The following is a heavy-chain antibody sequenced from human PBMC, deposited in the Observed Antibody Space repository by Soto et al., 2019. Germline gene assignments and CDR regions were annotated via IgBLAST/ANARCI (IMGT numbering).Heavy chain of an antibody. CDR3: ARTYYYDSSGYYPYAFDI. J-gene: IGHJ3*02. D-gene: IGHD3-22*01. CDR2: IYWNDDK. Sequence: QITLKESGPTLVKPTQTLTLTCTFSGFSLSTSGVGVGWIRQPPGKALEWLALIYWNDDKRYSPSLKSRLTITKDTSKNQVVLTMTNMDHVDTATYYCARTYYYDSSGYYPYAFDIWGQGTMVTVSS. V-gene: IGHV2-5*01. CDR1: GFSLSTSGVG.